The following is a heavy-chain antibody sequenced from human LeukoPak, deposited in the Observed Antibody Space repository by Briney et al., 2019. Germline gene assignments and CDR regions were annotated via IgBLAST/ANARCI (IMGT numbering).Heavy chain of an antibody. V-gene: IGHV1-69*04. Sequence: AASVKVSCKASRGTFSSYAISWVRQAPGQGLEWMGRIIPILGIANYAQKFQGRVTITADKSTSTAYMELSSLRSEDTAVYYCANIAAAGKGYYYGMDVWGQGTTVTVSS. CDR3: ANIAAAGKGYYYGMDV. CDR2: IIPILGIA. CDR1: RGTFSSYA. J-gene: IGHJ6*02. D-gene: IGHD6-13*01.